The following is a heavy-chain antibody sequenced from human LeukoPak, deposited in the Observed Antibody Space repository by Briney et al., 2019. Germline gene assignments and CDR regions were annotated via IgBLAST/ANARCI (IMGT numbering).Heavy chain of an antibody. J-gene: IGHJ4*02. CDR3: AKGATIFGVVIPFDY. CDR1: GLTFSMPP. V-gene: IGHV3-23*01. D-gene: IGHD3-3*01. CDR2: ISGSGGST. Sequence: PGGSLRLSCAASGLTFSMPPMDWVRQAPGKGLEWVSAISGSGGSTYYADSVKGRFTISRDNSKNTLYLQMNSLRAEDTAVYYCAKGATIFGVVIPFDYWGQGTLVTVSS.